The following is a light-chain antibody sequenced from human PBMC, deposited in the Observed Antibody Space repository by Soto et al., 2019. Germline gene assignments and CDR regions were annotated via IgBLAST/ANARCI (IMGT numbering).Light chain of an antibody. CDR2: LEGSGSY. Sequence: QSVLTQSSSASASLGSSVKLTCTLSSGHSGYIIAWHQQQPGKAPRFLMKLEGSGSYNKGSGVPDRFSGSSSGADRYLTISNLQFEDEADYYCETWDINTRVFGGGTKLTAL. CDR1: SGHSGYI. CDR3: ETWDINTRV. J-gene: IGLJ3*02. V-gene: IGLV4-60*02.